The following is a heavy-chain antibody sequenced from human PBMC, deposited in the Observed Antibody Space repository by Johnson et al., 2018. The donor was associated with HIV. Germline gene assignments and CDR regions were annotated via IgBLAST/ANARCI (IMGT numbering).Heavy chain of an antibody. D-gene: IGHD1-26*01. CDR3: ARVRVGAFDI. J-gene: IGHJ3*02. CDR2: ISYDGGNK. V-gene: IGHV3-30*14. Sequence: QVHLVESGGGVVQPGRSLRLSCAASGFTFSSYAMHWVRQAPGKGLEWVAVISYDGGNKYYADSVKGRFTISRDNSKNALYLQMNSLRAEDTAVYYCARVRVGAFDIWGQGTMVTVSS. CDR1: GFTFSSYA.